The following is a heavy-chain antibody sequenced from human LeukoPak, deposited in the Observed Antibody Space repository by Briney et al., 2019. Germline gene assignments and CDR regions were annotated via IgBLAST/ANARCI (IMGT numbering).Heavy chain of an antibody. CDR1: GYTFTSYA. D-gene: IGHD6-13*01. Sequence: GASVKVSCKASGYTFTSYAMHWVRQAPGQRLEWMGWINAGNGNTKYSQKFQGRVTITRDTSASTAYMELSSLRSEDTAVYYCARVPRYSSSWYYFDYWGQGTLVTVPS. CDR2: INAGNGNT. J-gene: IGHJ4*02. CDR3: ARVPRYSSSWYYFDY. V-gene: IGHV1-3*01.